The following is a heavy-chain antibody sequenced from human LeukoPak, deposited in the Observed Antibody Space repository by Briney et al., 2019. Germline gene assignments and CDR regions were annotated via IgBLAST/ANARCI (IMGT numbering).Heavy chain of an antibody. Sequence: RGAEKVSCKASGYTYNNYYMHWVRQAPGQGLEWMGWINPNSGGTNYAQKFQGRVTMTRDTSLSTAYMELSRLRSGDTAVYYCARSGRWFGEQSLIPDYWGQGTLVTVSS. D-gene: IGHD3-10*01. CDR1: GYTYNNYY. CDR3: ARSGRWFGEQSLIPDY. V-gene: IGHV1-2*02. J-gene: IGHJ4*02. CDR2: INPNSGGT.